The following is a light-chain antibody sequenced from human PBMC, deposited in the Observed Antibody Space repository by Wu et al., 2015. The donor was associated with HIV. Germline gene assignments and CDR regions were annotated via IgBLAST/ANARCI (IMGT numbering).Light chain of an antibody. Sequence: DIQMTQSPSTLSASVGDRVTLTCRASQSIDTWLAWYQQKPGKAPKLLIYAASSLQSGVPSRFSGSGSGTDFTLTISSLQPEDFATYYCQQSYSTPLFTFGPGTKVDIK. CDR1: QSIDTW. V-gene: IGKV1-39*01. CDR2: AAS. J-gene: IGKJ3*01. CDR3: QQSYSTPLFT.